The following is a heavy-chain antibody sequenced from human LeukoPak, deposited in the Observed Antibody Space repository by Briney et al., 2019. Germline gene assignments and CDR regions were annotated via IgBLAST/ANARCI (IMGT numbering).Heavy chain of an antibody. D-gene: IGHD3-10*01. J-gene: IGHJ3*02. CDR2: INPKSGGT. CDR3: ARNLWFGESSDAFDM. V-gene: IGHV1-2*02. Sequence: ASVKVSCKASGGSFSSYGISWVRQAPGQGLEWMGWINPKSGGTNYAQKFQGRVTMTRDTSISTAYMDMSSLRSDDTAVYYCARNLWFGESSDAFDMWGQGTMVTVSS. CDR1: GGSFSSYG.